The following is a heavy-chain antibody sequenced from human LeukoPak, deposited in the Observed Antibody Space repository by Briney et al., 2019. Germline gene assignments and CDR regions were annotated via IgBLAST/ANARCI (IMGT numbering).Heavy chain of an antibody. D-gene: IGHD6-19*01. CDR1: GFNFNDAL. J-gene: IGHJ3*01. Sequence: RGGSLRLSCAASGFNFNDALMTWVRPVPGQGLEWVGHIKRKSVGGTADYAAPVKGRFTISRDDSKNTLYLEMNSLKTEDTAVYYCATDLTPLKYSSGWYGAFDFWGQGTMVTVSS. V-gene: IGHV3-15*01. CDR2: IKRKSVGGTA. CDR3: ATDLTPLKYSSGWYGAFDF.